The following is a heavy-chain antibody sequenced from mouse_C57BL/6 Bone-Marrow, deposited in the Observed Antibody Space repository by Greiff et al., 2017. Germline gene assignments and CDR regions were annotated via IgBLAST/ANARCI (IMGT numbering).Heavy chain of an antibody. V-gene: IGHV3-6*01. CDR1: GYSITSGYY. D-gene: IGHD6-2*01. Sequence: EVQLQQSGPGLVKPSQSLSLTCSVTGYSITSGYYWNWLRQFPGNKLEWMGYISYDGSNNYNPSLKNRISITRDTSKNQFFLKLNSVTTEDTATYYCASSSQFAYWGQGTLVTVSA. J-gene: IGHJ3*01. CDR2: ISYDGSN. CDR3: ASSSQFAY.